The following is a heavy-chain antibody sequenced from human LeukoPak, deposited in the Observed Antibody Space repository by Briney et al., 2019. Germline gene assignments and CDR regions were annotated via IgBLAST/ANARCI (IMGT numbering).Heavy chain of an antibody. J-gene: IGHJ3*02. V-gene: IGHV3-23*01. D-gene: IGHD2-15*01. Sequence: GGSLRLSCAASGFTFSSYAMSWVRQAPGKWLEWVSAISGSGGSTYYADSVKGRFTISRDNSKNTLYLQMNSLRAEDTAVYYCAKDYCSGGSCYSDAFDIWGQGTMVTVSS. CDR1: GFTFSSYA. CDR2: ISGSGGST. CDR3: AKDYCSGGSCYSDAFDI.